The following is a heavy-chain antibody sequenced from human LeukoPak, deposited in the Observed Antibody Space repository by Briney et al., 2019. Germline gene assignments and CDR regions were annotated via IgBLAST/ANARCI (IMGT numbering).Heavy chain of an antibody. V-gene: IGHV4-39*01. CDR1: GGSISSSSYY. Sequence: SETLSLTCTVSGGSISSSSYYWGWLRQPPGKGLEWIGSIYYSGSTYYNPSLESRVTISVDTSKNQFSLKLSSVTAADTAVYYCARHGIAVAGSFDYWGQGTLVTVS. J-gene: IGHJ4*02. CDR3: ARHGIAVAGSFDY. CDR2: IYYSGST. D-gene: IGHD6-19*01.